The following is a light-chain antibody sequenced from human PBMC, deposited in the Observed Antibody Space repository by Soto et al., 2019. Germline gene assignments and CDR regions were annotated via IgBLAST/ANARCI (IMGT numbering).Light chain of an antibody. CDR2: DVS. V-gene: IGLV2-14*01. J-gene: IGLJ1*01. CDR3: SSYTSSTTRV. CDR1: SSDVGGYNY. Sequence: QSALTQPASVSGSPGQSITISCTGTSSDVGGYNYVSWYQQHPGKAPKLMIYDVSKRPSGVSNRFSGSKSGNTASLPISGLQAEDEADYYCSSYTSSTTRVFGTGTKVTVL.